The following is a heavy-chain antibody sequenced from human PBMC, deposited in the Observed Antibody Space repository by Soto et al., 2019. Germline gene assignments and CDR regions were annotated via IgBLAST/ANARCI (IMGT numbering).Heavy chain of an antibody. V-gene: IGHV1-69*12. Sequence: VQLVVYGAEVEKNRASLMVSSKASGGASDNNAITSGGRDPAQGLEWRTGIIPMLDAANYAEKFQDRVTITANESTSTAYTEVSSQRSEDTAVYYCARTYHYDRGGKTYFYYGMDVWGQGTTVTVSS. CDR2: IIPMLDAA. D-gene: IGHD3-22*01. CDR1: GGASDNNA. J-gene: IGHJ6*02. CDR3: ARTYHYDRGGKTYFYYGMDV.